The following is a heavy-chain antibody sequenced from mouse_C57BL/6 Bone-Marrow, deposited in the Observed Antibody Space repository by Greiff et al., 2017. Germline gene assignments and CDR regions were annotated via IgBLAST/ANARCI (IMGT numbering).Heavy chain of an antibody. V-gene: IGHV1-81*01. Sequence: VKLLESGAELARPGASVKLSCKASGYTFTSYGISWVKQRTGQGLEWIGEIYPRSGNTYYNEKFKGKATLTADKSSSTAYMELRSLTSEDSAVYFCAREGYYLFAYWGQGTLVTVSA. CDR3: AREGYYLFAY. CDR2: IYPRSGNT. CDR1: GYTFTSYG. J-gene: IGHJ3*01. D-gene: IGHD2-3*01.